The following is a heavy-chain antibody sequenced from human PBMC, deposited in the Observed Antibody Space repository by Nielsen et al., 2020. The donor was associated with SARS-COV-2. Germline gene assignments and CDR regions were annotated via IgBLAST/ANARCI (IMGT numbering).Heavy chain of an antibody. CDR3: ARAGYSGYDGPFDY. J-gene: IGHJ4*02. V-gene: IGHV3-15*01. Sequence: GESLKISCAASGFTFDDYAMHWVRQAPGKGLEWVGRIKSKTDGGTTDYAAPVKGRFTISRDDSKNTLYLQMNSLRAEDTAVYYCARAGYSGYDGPFDYWGQGTLVTVSS. D-gene: IGHD5-12*01. CDR2: IKSKTDGGTT. CDR1: GFTFDDYA.